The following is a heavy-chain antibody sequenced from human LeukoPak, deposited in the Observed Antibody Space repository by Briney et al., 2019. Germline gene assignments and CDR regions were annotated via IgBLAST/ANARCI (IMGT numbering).Heavy chain of an antibody. CDR2: IRYDGSNK. V-gene: IGHV3-30*02. CDR3: AKDWARYCSSTSCPRGDY. J-gene: IGHJ4*02. Sequence: GGSLGLSCAASGFTFSNYGMHWVRQAPGKGLEWVAFIRYDGSNKYYADSVKGRFTISRDNSKNTVYMKMNSLRADDTAVYYCAKDWARYCSSTSCPRGDYWGQGTLVTVSS. D-gene: IGHD2-2*01. CDR1: GFTFSNYG.